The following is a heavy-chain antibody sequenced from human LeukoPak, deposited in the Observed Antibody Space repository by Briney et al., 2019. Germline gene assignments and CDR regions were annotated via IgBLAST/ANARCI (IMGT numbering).Heavy chain of an antibody. CDR2: ISSSGSTI. CDR1: GFTFSSYE. CDR3: AREGITYYYDSSASDY. Sequence: PGGSLRLSCAASGFTFSSYEMNWVRQAPGKGLEWVSYISSSGSTIYYADFVKGRFTISRDNAKNSLYLQMNSLRAEDTAGYYCAREGITYYYDSSASDYWGQGTLVTVSS. J-gene: IGHJ4*02. D-gene: IGHD3-22*01. V-gene: IGHV3-48*03.